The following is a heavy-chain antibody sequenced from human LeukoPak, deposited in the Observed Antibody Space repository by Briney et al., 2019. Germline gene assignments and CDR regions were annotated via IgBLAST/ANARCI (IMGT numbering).Heavy chain of an antibody. CDR1: GFTFSSYS. CDR3: ARVRYSIVGATYHDY. Sequence: GGSLRLSCAASGFTFSSYSMNWVRQAPGKGLEWVSYISSSSSTIYYADSVKGRFTISRDNAKNSLYLQMNSLRAEDTAVYYCARVRYSIVGATYHDYWGQGTLVTVSS. CDR2: ISSSSSTI. J-gene: IGHJ4*02. D-gene: IGHD1-26*01. V-gene: IGHV3-48*01.